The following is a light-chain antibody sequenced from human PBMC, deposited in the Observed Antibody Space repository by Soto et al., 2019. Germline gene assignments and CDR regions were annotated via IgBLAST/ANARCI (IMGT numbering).Light chain of an antibody. CDR1: SSDVGGYNY. CDR3: SSHAGSNLVV. Sequence: QSVLTQPPSASGSPGQSVTISCTGTSSDVGGYNYVSWYQQHPSKAPKLMIYEVNKRPSGVPDRFSGSKSGNTASLTVSGLQAEDEADYYCSSHAGSNLVVFGGGTKLTVL. J-gene: IGLJ2*01. CDR2: EVN. V-gene: IGLV2-8*01.